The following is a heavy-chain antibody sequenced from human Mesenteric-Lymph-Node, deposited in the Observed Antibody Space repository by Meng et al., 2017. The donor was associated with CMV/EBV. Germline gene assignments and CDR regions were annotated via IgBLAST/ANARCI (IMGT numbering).Heavy chain of an antibody. J-gene: IGHJ5*02. CDR2: INPNSGGT. V-gene: IGHV1-2*06. CDR1: TVNGSY. Sequence: TVNGSYMHWGRQAPGQGLEWMGRINPNSGGTNYAQKFQGRVTMTRDTSISTAYMELRRLRSDDTAVYYCARGEYYHILTGYPPYSFDPWGQGTLVTVSS. D-gene: IGHD3-9*01. CDR3: ARGEYYHILTGYPPYSFDP.